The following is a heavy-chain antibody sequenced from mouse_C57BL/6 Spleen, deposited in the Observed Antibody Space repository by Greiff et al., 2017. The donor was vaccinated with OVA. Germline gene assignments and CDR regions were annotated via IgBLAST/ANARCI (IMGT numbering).Heavy chain of an antibody. CDR3: AKAWFAY. J-gene: IGHJ3*01. CDR1: GYAFSSSW. Sequence: VQLQQSGPELVKPGASVKISCKASGYAFSSSWMNWVKQRPGKGLEWIGRIYPGDGDTNYNGKFKGKATRTADKSSSTAYMQLSSLTSEDSAVYFCAKAWFAYWGQGTLVTVSA. V-gene: IGHV1-82*01. CDR2: IYPGDGDT.